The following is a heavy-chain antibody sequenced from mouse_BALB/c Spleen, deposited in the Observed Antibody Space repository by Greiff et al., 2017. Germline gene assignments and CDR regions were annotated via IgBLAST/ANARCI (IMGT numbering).Heavy chain of an antibody. Sequence: EVKLVESGTVLARPGASVKMSCKASGYTFTSYWMHWVKQRPGQGLEWIGAIYPGNSDTSYNQKFKGKAKLTAVTSTSTAYMELSSLTNEDSAVYYCTRYYYGSSYAMDYWGQGTSVTVSS. CDR2: IYPGNSDT. CDR1: GYTFTSYW. CDR3: TRYYYGSSYAMDY. J-gene: IGHJ4*01. V-gene: IGHV1-5*01. D-gene: IGHD1-1*01.